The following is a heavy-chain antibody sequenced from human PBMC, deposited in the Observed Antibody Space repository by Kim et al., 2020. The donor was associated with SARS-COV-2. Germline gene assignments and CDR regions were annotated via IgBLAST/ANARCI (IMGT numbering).Heavy chain of an antibody. CDR2: INHSGST. J-gene: IGHJ5*02. D-gene: IGHD6-13*01. CDR1: GGSFSGYY. V-gene: IGHV4-34*01. Sequence: SETLSLTCAVYGGSFSGYYWSWIRQPTGKGLEWIGEINHSGSTNYNPSLKSRVTISVDTYKNQFSMKLSSVTAADTAVYYCARGGSWYVPRGVDPWGQGTLVTVSS. CDR3: ARGGSWYVPRGVDP.